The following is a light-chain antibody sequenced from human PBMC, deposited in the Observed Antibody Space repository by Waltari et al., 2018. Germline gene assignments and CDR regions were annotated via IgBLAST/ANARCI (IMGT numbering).Light chain of an antibody. J-gene: IGKJ1*01. CDR1: KGISNY. CDR3: QQLNSYQWT. CDR2: AAS. V-gene: IGKV1-9*01. Sequence: IQLTQSPSSLSASVGDRVTITCRASKGISNYLAWYQQKPGKAPKLLIYAASTLQSGVPSRFSGSGSGTDFTLNISSLQPEDFATYYCQQLNSYQWTFGQGTKVEIK.